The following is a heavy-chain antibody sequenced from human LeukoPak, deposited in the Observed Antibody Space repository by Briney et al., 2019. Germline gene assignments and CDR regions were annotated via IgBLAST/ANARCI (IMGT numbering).Heavy chain of an antibody. J-gene: IGHJ5*02. D-gene: IGHD3-3*01. Sequence: GASVKVSCKASGYTFTSYDINWVRQATGQGLEWMGWMNPNSGNTGYAQKFQGRVTMTRNTSISTAYMELSSLRSEDTAVYYCAREYDLLDVGPQGFDPWGQGTLVTVSS. CDR1: GYTFTSYD. V-gene: IGHV1-8*01. CDR2: MNPNSGNT. CDR3: AREYDLLDVGPQGFDP.